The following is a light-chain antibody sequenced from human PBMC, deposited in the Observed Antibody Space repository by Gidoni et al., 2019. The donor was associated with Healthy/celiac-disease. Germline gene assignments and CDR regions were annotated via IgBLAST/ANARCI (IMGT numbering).Light chain of an antibody. Sequence: SYELTQPPSVSVSPGQTASIPCSGDKLGDKYACWYQQKPGQSPVLVIYQESKRPSGIPERFSGSNSGNTATLTISGTQAMDEADYYCQAWDSSIVVFGGGTKLTVL. CDR2: QES. CDR1: KLGDKY. J-gene: IGLJ2*01. CDR3: QAWDSSIVV. V-gene: IGLV3-1*01.